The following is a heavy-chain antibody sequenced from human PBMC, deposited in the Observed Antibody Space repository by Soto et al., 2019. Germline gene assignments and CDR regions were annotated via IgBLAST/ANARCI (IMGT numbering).Heavy chain of an antibody. V-gene: IGHV1-69*02. CDR3: ARAPQWTTPSNWFDP. Sequence: GASVKVSCKASGGTFSSYTISWVRQAPGQGLEWMGRIIPILGIANYAQKFQGRVTITADKSTSTAYMELSSLRSEDTAVYYCARAPQWTTPSNWFDPWGQGTLVTVSS. CDR1: GGTFSSYT. D-gene: IGHD6-19*01. J-gene: IGHJ5*02. CDR2: IIPILGIA.